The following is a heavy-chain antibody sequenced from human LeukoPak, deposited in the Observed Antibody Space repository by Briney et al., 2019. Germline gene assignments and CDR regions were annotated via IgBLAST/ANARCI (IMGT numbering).Heavy chain of an antibody. V-gene: IGHV3-13*01. CDR2: IGTAGDT. J-gene: IGHJ4*02. CDR3: ARERCSGGSCYFDY. Sequence: GGSLRLSCAASGFTFSSYDMHWVRHATGKGLEWVSAIGTAGDTYYPGSVKGRFTISRENAKNSLYLQMNSLRAGDTAVYYCARERCSGGSCYFDYWGQGTLVTVSS. CDR1: GFTFSSYD. D-gene: IGHD2-15*01.